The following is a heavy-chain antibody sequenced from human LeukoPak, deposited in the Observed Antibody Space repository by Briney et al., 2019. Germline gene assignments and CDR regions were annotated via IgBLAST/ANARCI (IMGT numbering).Heavy chain of an antibody. J-gene: IGHJ6*03. Sequence: SETLSLTCAVYGGSFNDYFWTWIRQPPGRGLEWIGEVYNGGSTNYNPSLKSRVIISVDTSKNQFSLRLSSVTAADTAVYYCARGRLGSVVFEGYYYFMDVWGKGTTVTVSS. CDR2: VYNGGST. V-gene: IGHV4-34*01. CDR1: GGSFNDYF. CDR3: ARGRLGSVVFEGYYYFMDV. D-gene: IGHD3-22*01.